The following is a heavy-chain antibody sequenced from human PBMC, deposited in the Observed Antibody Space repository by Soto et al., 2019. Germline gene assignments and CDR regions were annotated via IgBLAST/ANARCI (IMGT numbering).Heavy chain of an antibody. V-gene: IGHV3-9*01. Sequence: GGSLRLSCAASGFTFDEYAMHWVRQAPGKGLEWVSGISWNSGSIGYADSVKGRFTISRDNAKNSLYLQMNSLRAEDTALYYCAKDANDFWSGYYYYFDSWGQGALVTVSS. CDR1: GFTFDEYA. CDR2: ISWNSGSI. CDR3: AKDANDFWSGYYYYFDS. J-gene: IGHJ4*02. D-gene: IGHD3-3*01.